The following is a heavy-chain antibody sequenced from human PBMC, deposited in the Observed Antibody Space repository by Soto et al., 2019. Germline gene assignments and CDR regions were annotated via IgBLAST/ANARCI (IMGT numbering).Heavy chain of an antibody. CDR3: ARVGGINWFDP. CDR2: IYYSGST. V-gene: IGHV4-31*02. D-gene: IGHD3-16*01. J-gene: IGHJ5*02. Sequence: QLQLQESGPRLVKPSETLSLTCSVSGGSISSGGYYWSWIRQHPGKGLEWIGYIYYSGSTYYNPSLKSRVTISVDTSKNQFSLKLSSVTAADTAVYYCARVGGINWFDPWGQGTLVTVSS. CDR1: GGSISSGGYY.